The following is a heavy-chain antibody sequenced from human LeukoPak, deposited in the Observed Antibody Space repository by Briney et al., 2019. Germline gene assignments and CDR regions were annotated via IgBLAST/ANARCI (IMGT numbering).Heavy chain of an antibody. J-gene: IGHJ5*01. CDR1: GFTFSSYW. CDR2: IKRDGNEK. Sequence: PGGSLRLSCAASGFTFSSYWMNWVGQAPGKGGEGVANIKRDGNEKNYVDSVKGRFSISRDNAKNSLYLQMDSLRAEDTAVYYCAKEGAYPIITYDSWGQGALVTVSS. D-gene: IGHD3-10*01. CDR3: AKEGAYPIITYDS. V-gene: IGHV3-7*01.